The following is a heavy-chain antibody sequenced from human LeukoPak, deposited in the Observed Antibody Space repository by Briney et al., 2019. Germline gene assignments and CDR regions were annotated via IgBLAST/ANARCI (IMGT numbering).Heavy chain of an antibody. D-gene: IGHD3-10*01. V-gene: IGHV3-23*01. CDR2: ITATGGST. CDR1: GFTFNTYA. J-gene: IGHJ5*02. Sequence: GGSLRLSCAASGFTFNTYAMSWVRQAPGKALEWVSGITATGGSTYYADSVKGRFTISRDNSKSTVYLQMHGLRAEDTAVYYCANSPYVGDHGGPSAWGQGALVTVSS. CDR3: ANSPYVGDHGGPSA.